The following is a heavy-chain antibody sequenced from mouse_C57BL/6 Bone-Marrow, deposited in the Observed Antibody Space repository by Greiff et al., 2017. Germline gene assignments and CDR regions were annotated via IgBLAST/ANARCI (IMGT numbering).Heavy chain of an antibody. CDR3: ADYDYEDY. V-gene: IGHV5-4*01. CDR2: ISDGGSYT. CDR1: GFTFSSYA. D-gene: IGHD2-4*01. Sequence: VQLKESGGGLVKPGGSLKLSCAASGFTFSSYAMSWVRQTPEKRLEWVATISDGGSYTYYPDNVKGRFTISRDNAKNNLYLQMSHLKSEDTAMYYCADYDYEDYWGQGTTLTVSS. J-gene: IGHJ2*01.